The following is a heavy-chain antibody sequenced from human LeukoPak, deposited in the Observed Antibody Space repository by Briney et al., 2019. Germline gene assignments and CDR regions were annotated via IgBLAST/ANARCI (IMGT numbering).Heavy chain of an antibody. CDR1: GYSIGSGYY. Sequence: SETLSLTCTVSGYSIGSGYYWGWIRQPPGKGLEWIGEIYHSGSTNYNPSLKSRVTISVDKSKNQFSLKLSSVTAADTAVYYCARVDSVVEMATSFDYWGQGTLVTVSS. V-gene: IGHV4-38-2*02. D-gene: IGHD5-24*01. CDR2: IYHSGST. J-gene: IGHJ4*02. CDR3: ARVDSVVEMATSFDY.